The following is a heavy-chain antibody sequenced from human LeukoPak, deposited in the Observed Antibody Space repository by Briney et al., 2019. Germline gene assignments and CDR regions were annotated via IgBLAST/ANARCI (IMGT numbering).Heavy chain of an antibody. V-gene: IGHV3-23*01. CDR2: ISGSGGSI. Sequence: GGSLRLSCAASGFTFSSYAMSWVRQAPGKGLEWVSAISGSGGSIYYADSVKGRFTISRDNAKNSLYLQMNSLRAEDTAVYYCARSPNLDPWGQGTLVTVSS. CDR1: GFTFSSYA. CDR3: ARSPNLDP. D-gene: IGHD2-8*01. J-gene: IGHJ5*02.